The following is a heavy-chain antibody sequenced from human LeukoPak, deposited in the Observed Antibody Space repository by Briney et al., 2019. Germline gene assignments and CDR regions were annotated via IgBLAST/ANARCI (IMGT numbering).Heavy chain of an antibody. V-gene: IGHV3-23*01. CDR1: GFAFGSEA. D-gene: IGHD3-22*01. CDR2: ISPGGGTT. CDR3: ARAAPGYYDSSGYPDY. J-gene: IGHJ4*02. Sequence: GGSLRLSCAVSGFAFGSEAMSWVRQSPARGLEWVASISPGGGTTYYADYVKGRFTISRDNSKNSLYLQMNSLRAEDTAVYYCARAAPGYYDSSGYPDYWGQGTLVTVSS.